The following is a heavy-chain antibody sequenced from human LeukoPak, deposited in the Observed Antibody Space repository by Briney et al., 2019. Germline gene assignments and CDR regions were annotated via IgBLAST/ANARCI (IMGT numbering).Heavy chain of an antibody. CDR1: GYTLTELS. Sequence: ASVKVSCKVSGYTLTELSMHWVRQAPGKGLEWMGGFDPEDGETIYAQKFQGRVTITADKSTSTAYMELSSLRSEDTAVYYCAKGSDAFARWGQGTLVTVSS. D-gene: IGHD2-2*01. CDR3: AKGSDAFAR. CDR2: FDPEDGET. V-gene: IGHV1-24*01. J-gene: IGHJ4*02.